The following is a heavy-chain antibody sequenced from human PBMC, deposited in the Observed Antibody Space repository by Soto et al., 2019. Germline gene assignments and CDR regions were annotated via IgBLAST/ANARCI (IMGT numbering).Heavy chain of an antibody. CDR3: ARGWLQSGLDI. V-gene: IGHV6-1*01. J-gene: IGHJ3*02. CDR2: TYYRSKWYN. D-gene: IGHD5-18*01. Sequence: SPSLSLTCAISVDSVSSNSAVWNWIRQSPSRGLEWLVRTYYRSKWYNDYAVSVKSRITINPDPSKNQFSLQLNSVTPEDTAVYSCARGWLQSGLDIWGQVTMVTVS. CDR1: VDSVSSNSAV.